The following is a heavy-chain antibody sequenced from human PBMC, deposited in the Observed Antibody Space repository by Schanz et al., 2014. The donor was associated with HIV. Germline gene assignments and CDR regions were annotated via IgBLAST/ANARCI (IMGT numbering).Heavy chain of an antibody. D-gene: IGHD1-1*01. CDR2: IIPMFGSA. CDR3: ATCLITIGCSS. Sequence: QVQLVQSGAEVKKPGSSVQVSCKASGGSFSSFSITWVRQAPGQGLEWMGGIIPMFGSANYAQKFLGRVTMSADESTSTGYMDLSNLRSDDTAVYYCATCLITIGCSSWGQGTLVTVSS. J-gene: IGHJ5*02. V-gene: IGHV1-69*01. CDR1: GGSFSSFS.